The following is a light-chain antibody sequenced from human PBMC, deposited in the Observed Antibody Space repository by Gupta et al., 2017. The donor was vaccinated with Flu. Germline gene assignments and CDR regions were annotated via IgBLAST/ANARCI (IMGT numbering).Light chain of an antibody. CDR1: QGISSW. Sequence: DSQMTQSPSSLSASVGDRVTITCRASQGISSWLAWYQQKPEKAPKSLIYDASSRKSGVPSRFSGSGSGTDFTLTISSLQPEDFANYYCQQYNSSPLTFGQGTLMDIK. CDR2: DAS. V-gene: IGKV1D-16*01. J-gene: IGKJ5*01. CDR3: QQYNSSPLT.